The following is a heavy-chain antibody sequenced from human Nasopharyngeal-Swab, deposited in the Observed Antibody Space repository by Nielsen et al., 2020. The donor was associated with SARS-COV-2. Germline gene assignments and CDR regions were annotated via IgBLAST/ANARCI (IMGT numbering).Heavy chain of an antibody. CDR1: GYTFTNYA. V-gene: IGHV1-3*04. CDR2: INTDNGDT. J-gene: IGHJ4*02. Sequence: GESLKVSCKASGYTFTNYAIHWVRQAPGQRPEWMAWINTDNGDTRYSPKFQGRVIVTRDTSATTGYMGLSSLTSEDTAMYYCVRDDGGSYLLDYWGQGTLVTVSS. D-gene: IGHD1-26*01. CDR3: VRDDGGSYLLDY.